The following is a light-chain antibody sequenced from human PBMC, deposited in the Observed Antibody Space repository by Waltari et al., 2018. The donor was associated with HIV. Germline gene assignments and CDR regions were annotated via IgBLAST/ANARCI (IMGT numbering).Light chain of an antibody. J-gene: IGKJ3*01. CDR3: QQYGNSPFT. Sequence: EIVLTQSSGTLSLSPGERATLSCRASQSVTNSFLAWYQQKPGLAPRLLIYGASSRATGIPDRVSGSGSGTDFTLTISRLEPEDFALYYCQQYGNSPFTFGPGTKVEMK. V-gene: IGKV3-20*01. CDR1: QSVTNSF. CDR2: GAS.